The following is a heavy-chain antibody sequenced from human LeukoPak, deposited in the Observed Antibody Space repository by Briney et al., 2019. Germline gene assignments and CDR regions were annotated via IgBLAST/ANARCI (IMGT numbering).Heavy chain of an antibody. J-gene: IGHJ3*02. CDR3: ARDCSSTSCYIAFDI. D-gene: IGHD2-2*02. CDR2: XNAGNGNT. CDR1: GYTFTSYA. Sequence: GASVKVSCKASGYTFTSYAMHWVRQAPGQRLXXXXXXNAGNGNTKYSQKFQGRVTITRDTSASTAYMELSSLRSEDTAVYYCARDCSSTSCYIAFDIWGQGTMVTVSS. V-gene: IGHV1-3*01.